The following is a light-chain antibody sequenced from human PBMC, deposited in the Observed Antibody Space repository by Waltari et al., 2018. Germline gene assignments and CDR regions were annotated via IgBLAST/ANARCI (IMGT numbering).Light chain of an antibody. CDR1: QSISRF. CDR3: HQYHVPPLT. Sequence: DIEMTQSPSTLSASVGDRVTITCRASQSISRFLAWYQHKPGKAPKLLIYKASSLESGVPSRFSGSESGTEFTLTISSLQAEDVAVYYCHQYHVPPLTFGQGTRLEIK. CDR2: KAS. J-gene: IGKJ5*01. V-gene: IGKV1-5*03.